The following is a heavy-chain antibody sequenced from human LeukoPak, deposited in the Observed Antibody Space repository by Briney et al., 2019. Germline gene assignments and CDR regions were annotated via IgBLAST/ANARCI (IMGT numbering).Heavy chain of an antibody. J-gene: IGHJ4*02. D-gene: IGHD1-14*01. CDR1: GFTVSSNY. Sequence: PGGSLRLSCAASGFTVSSNYMSWVRQAPGKGLEWVSVIYSSGSTYYADSVKGRFTLSRDNSKNTLSLQMNSLRAEDTAVYYCAREPLTGYYFDYWGQGTLVTVSS. V-gene: IGHV3-53*01. CDR3: AREPLTGYYFDY. CDR2: IYSSGST.